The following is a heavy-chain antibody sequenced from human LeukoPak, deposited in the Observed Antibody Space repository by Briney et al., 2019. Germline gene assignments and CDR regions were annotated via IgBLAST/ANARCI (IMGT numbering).Heavy chain of an antibody. D-gene: IGHD3-3*01. CDR2: INAGNGNT. CDR3: ARAGDVYDFWSGYSNPFDY. CDR1: GYTFTSYA. J-gene: IGHJ4*02. V-gene: IGHV1-3*01. Sequence: ASVKVSCKASGYTFTSYAMHWVRQAPGQRLEWMGWINAGNGNTKYSQKFQGRVTITRDTSASTAYMELSSLRSEDTAVYYCARAGDVYDFWSGYSNPFDYWGQGTLVTVSS.